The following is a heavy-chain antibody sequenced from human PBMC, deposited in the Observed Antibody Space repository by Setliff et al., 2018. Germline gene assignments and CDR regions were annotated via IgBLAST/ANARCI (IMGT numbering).Heavy chain of an antibody. CDR1: GGSISSYY. CDR3: ATVGGRSSDGDH. V-gene: IGHV4-4*07. CDR2: IYIGGSA. D-gene: IGHD3-3*01. Sequence: KTSETLSLTCTVSGGSISSYYWSWIRQPAGKGLEWIGHIYIGGSANYNPSLKSRVTMSVDTSKNQFSLELRSVSAADTAVYYCATVGGRSSDGDHWGQGTLVTVSS. J-gene: IGHJ1*01.